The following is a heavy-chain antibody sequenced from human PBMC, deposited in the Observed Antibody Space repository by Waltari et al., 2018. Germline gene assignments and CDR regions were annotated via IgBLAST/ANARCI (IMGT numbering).Heavy chain of an antibody. CDR2: ISSSSSTI. J-gene: IGHJ5*02. V-gene: IGHV3-48*04. Sequence: EVQLMESGGGLVQPGGSLRLSCAASGFTFSSYSMNWVRQAPGKGLEWVSYISSSSSTIYYADSVKGRFTISRDNAKNSLYLQMNSLRAEDTAVYYCARDPRDYYDSSGYHWGQGTLVTVSS. D-gene: IGHD3-22*01. CDR1: GFTFSSYS. CDR3: ARDPRDYYDSSGYH.